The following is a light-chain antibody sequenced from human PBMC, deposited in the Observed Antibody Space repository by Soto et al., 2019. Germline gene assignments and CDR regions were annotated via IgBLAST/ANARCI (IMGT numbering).Light chain of an antibody. V-gene: IGLV1-40*01. CDR1: SSNLGADYD. Sequence: QSVPTQPPSVSGAPGQRVTISCTGTSSNLGADYDVNWYQQLPGTAPKVLINGNTYRPSGVPARFSGSKSGTSASLVITDLQAEDEGDYYCQSYDTSLSGYVFGGGTKLTVL. CDR3: QSYDTSLSGYV. J-gene: IGLJ3*02. CDR2: GNT.